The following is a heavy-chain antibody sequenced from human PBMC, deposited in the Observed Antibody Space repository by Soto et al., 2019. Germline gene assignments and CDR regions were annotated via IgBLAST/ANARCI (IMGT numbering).Heavy chain of an antibody. CDR2: IITLFGTA. D-gene: IGHD4-17*01. J-gene: IGHJ4*02. CDR3: ARELGYGDFSAALLD. V-gene: IGHV1-69*01. Sequence: VQLMQSGAEVKQPGSSVKVSCKASGGTFSSHSINWVRQAPGQGLEWMGGIITLFGTANYAQNFQGRVTITADRSTSTAYMELNSLRSDDTAVYYCARELGYGDFSAALLDWGQGTLVTVSS. CDR1: GGTFSSHS.